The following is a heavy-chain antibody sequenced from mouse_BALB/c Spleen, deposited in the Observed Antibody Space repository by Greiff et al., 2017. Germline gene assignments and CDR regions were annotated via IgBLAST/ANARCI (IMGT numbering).Heavy chain of an antibody. D-gene: IGHD1-1*01. J-gene: IGHJ4*01. CDR3: ARGNYGSREAMDY. CDR2: IRNKANGYTT. V-gene: IGHV7-3*02. Sequence: EVQLVESGGGLVQPGGSLRLSCATSGFTFTDYYMSWVRQPPGKALEWLGFIRNKANGYTTEYSASVKGRFTISRDNSQSILYLQMNTLRAEDSATYYCARGNYGSREAMDYWGQGTSVTVSS. CDR1: GFTFTDYY.